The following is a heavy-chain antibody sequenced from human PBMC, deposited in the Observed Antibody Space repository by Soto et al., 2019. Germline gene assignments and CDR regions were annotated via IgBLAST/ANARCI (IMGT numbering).Heavy chain of an antibody. V-gene: IGHV3-11*01. Sequence: VQLMEAGGGLVRPGGSLRLSCAASGFSFGDLYMNWVRLAPGRGLEWVSFISSSSITTYYADSVRGRFTTSRDNAQKTLYLHMNNLGADDTAVYFCARETPYDIVPGYSKMYMDSWGPGTQVTV. J-gene: IGHJ4*02. CDR2: ISSSSITT. CDR1: GFSFGDLY. CDR3: ARETPYDIVPGYSKMYMDS. D-gene: IGHD3-9*01.